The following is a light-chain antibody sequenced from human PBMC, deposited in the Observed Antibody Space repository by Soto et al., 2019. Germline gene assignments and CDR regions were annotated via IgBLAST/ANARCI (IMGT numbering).Light chain of an antibody. V-gene: IGKV1-5*01. Sequence: DIQMTQSPSTLSGSVGDRVTITCRASQTISSWLAWYQQKPGKAPKRLIYAASSLQSGVPSRFSGSGSGTDFTLTISSLEPEDFAVYYCQQRSNWQVTFGQGTRLEIK. CDR3: QQRSNWQVT. CDR1: QTISSW. J-gene: IGKJ5*01. CDR2: AAS.